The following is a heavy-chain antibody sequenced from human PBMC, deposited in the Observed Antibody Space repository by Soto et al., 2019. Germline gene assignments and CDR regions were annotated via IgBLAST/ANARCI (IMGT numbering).Heavy chain of an antibody. D-gene: IGHD3-10*01. V-gene: IGHV3-30-3*01. Sequence: QVQLVESGGGVVQPGRSLRLSCAASGFTFSSYAMHWVRQAPGKGLEWVAVISYDGSNKYYADSVKGRFTISRDNSKNTLYLQMSSLRGEDTAVYYCAKGRGGFDTWGQGTPVPVSS. CDR3: AKGRGGFDT. J-gene: IGHJ5*02. CDR2: ISYDGSNK. CDR1: GFTFSSYA.